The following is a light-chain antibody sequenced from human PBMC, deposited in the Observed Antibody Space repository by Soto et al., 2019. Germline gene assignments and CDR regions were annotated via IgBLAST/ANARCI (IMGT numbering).Light chain of an antibody. Sequence: DIQMTQSPSSLSASVGDRVTITCRASQSINTYLNWYQQKPGEAPKVVIHGASSLQTGVPSRFSGSGSGTEFTLTINSLQPEDFATYYCQQSYSIHDFGQGTKVDIK. V-gene: IGKV1-39*01. CDR2: GAS. CDR3: QQSYSIHD. CDR1: QSINTY. J-gene: IGKJ1*01.